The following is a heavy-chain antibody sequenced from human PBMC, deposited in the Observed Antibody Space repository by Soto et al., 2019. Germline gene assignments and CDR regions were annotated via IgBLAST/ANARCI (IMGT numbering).Heavy chain of an antibody. CDR2: ISAFNGDT. J-gene: IGHJ4*02. CDR3: TREAGWQRMVPYD. Sequence: QVQLVQSGTEVKKYGASVNVSCKAFGYTFTSYGFSWVRQVPGQGLEWLGWISAFNGDTQYAQTMKGRLTVTTDTSTTTVHMELRSLTPADTAVYYCTREAGWQRMVPYDWGQGTLVTVS. CDR1: GYTFTSYG. V-gene: IGHV1-18*04. D-gene: IGHD6-25*01.